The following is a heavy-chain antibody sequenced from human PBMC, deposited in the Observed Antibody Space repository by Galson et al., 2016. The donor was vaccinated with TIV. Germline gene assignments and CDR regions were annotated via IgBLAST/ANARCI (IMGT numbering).Heavy chain of an antibody. Sequence: ETLSLTCTVSGGSLSSSTYYWGWIRQAPGKELEWIGSTYYSGTTYYKPSLKSRLSMSMDTSKNRFSLKVKSMTATDTAVYSCARHREWELGAFDIWGQGTTVTVSS. D-gene: IGHD1-26*01. CDR3: ARHREWELGAFDI. V-gene: IGHV4-39*01. CDR2: TYYSGTT. J-gene: IGHJ3*02. CDR1: GGSLSSSTYY.